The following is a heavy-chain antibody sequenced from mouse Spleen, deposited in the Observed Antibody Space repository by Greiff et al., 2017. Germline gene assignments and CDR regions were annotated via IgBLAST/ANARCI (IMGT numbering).Heavy chain of an antibody. Sequence: QVQLKQPGAELVKPGASVKVSCKASGYTFTSYWMHWVKQRPGQGLEWIGRIHPSDSDTNYNQKFKGKATLTVDKSSSTAYMQLSSLTSEDSAVYYCAIEDYYGSRSYYYAMDYWGQGTSVTVSS. CDR3: AIEDYYGSRSYYYAMDY. J-gene: IGHJ4*01. CDR1: GYTFTSYW. CDR2: IHPSDSDT. D-gene: IGHD1-1*01. V-gene: IGHV1-74*01.